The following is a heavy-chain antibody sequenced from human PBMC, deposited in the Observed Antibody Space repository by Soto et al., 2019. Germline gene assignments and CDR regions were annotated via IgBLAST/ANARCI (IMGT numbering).Heavy chain of an antibody. CDR3: AKDPGYYDFWSGYYIAGNLFDP. J-gene: IGHJ5*02. CDR1: GFTFSSYA. V-gene: IGHV3-23*01. Sequence: GGSLRLSCAASGFTFSSYAMSWVRQAPGKGLEWVSAISGSGGSTYYADSVKGRFTISRDNSKNTLYPQMNSLRAEDTAVYYCAKDPGYYDFWSGYYIAGNLFDPWGQGTLVTVSS. D-gene: IGHD3-3*01. CDR2: ISGSGGST.